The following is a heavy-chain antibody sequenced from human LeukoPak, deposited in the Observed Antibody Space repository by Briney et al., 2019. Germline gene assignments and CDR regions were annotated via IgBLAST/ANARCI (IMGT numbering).Heavy chain of an antibody. Sequence: GGSLRLSCAASGFTFSSYEMNWVRQAPGKGLEWVSYISSSGSTIYYADSVKGGFTISRDNAKNSLYLQMNSLRAEDTAVYYCARDQKVGATDYWGQGTLVTVSS. CDR1: GFTFSSYE. J-gene: IGHJ4*02. CDR2: ISSSGSTI. CDR3: ARDQKVGATDY. D-gene: IGHD1-26*01. V-gene: IGHV3-48*03.